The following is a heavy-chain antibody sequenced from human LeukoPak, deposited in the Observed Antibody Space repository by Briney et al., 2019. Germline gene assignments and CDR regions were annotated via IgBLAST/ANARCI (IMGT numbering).Heavy chain of an antibody. CDR3: AKDWAPYCGGDCYFNY. CDR2: ISYDGSNK. Sequence: GGSMRLSCADSGFIFNNYGMHWVRQAPGKGLEWVAVISYDGSNKNYADSVKGRFTISRDSSKNTVYLQMNSLRVEDTAVYYCAKDWAPYCGGDCYFNYWGQGTLVTVSS. CDR1: GFIFNNYG. D-gene: IGHD2-21*02. V-gene: IGHV3-30*18. J-gene: IGHJ4*02.